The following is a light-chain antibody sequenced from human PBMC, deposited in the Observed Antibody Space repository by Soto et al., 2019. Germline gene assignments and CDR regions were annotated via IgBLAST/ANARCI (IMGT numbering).Light chain of an antibody. Sequence: DIVLTQSPGTLSVSAGERITLSCRASQTVSSNCLAWFQQKPGKAPRLLIHGASTRAAGIPDRFSGSVSGTDFTLSISRLEPEDIAVYYCQQYGSSPRTFGQGTKVDIK. J-gene: IGKJ1*01. CDR3: QQYGSSPRT. CDR2: GAS. CDR1: QTVSSNC. V-gene: IGKV3-20*01.